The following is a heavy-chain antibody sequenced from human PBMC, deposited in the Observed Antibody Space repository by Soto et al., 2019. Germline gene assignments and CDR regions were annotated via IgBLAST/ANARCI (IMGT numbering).Heavy chain of an antibody. D-gene: IGHD4-4*01. CDR2: ISSTGNTI. J-gene: IGHJ4*02. CDR3: ARDKDYSIDY. Sequence: EVQLVESGGGLVQPGGSLRLSCAASGFTFSRFSLNWVRQAPGKGLEGVSYISSTGNTIYYADSVKGRFTISRDLAKNSLYLQMNNRRDEDTAVYYCARDKDYSIDYWGQGTLVTFSS. V-gene: IGHV3-48*02. CDR1: GFTFSRFS.